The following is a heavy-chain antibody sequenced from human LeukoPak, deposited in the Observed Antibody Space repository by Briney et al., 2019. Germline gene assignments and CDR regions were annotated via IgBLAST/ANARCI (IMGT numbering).Heavy chain of an antibody. Sequence: AGGSLRLACAASGFTFSNYAIHWVRQAPGRGLEWVAAISYDGNSQHYGAPVKGRFTISRDNSKNTVYLQINTLRTDDAAIYYCAKPYPTLTTSAVLENWGQGTLVTVSS. D-gene: IGHD1-1*01. CDR1: GFTFSNYA. V-gene: IGHV3-30*18. J-gene: IGHJ4*02. CDR3: AKPYPTLTTSAVLEN. CDR2: ISYDGNSQ.